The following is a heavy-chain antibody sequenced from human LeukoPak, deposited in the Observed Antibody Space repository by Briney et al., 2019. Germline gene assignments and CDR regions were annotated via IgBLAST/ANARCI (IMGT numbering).Heavy chain of an antibody. CDR3: ARPMVRGVIRGARWFDP. J-gene: IGHJ5*02. D-gene: IGHD3-10*01. CDR1: GGSISSYY. V-gene: IGHV4-59*12. CDR2: IYYSGST. Sequence: SETLSLTCTVSGGSISSYYWSWIRQPPGKGLEWIGYIYYSGSTNYNPSLKSRVTISVDTSKNQFSLKLSSVAAADTAVYYCARPMVRGVIRGARWFDPWGQGTLVTVSS.